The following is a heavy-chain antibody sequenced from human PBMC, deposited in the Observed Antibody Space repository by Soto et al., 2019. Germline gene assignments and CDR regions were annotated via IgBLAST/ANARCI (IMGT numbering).Heavy chain of an antibody. CDR2: ISGSGGST. CDR1: GFTFSSYA. J-gene: IGHJ4*02. D-gene: IGHD2-8*01. CDR3: ATLGYIVLMVYAPYFDY. Sequence: GGSLRLSCAASGFTFSSYAMSWVRQAPGKGLEWVSAISGSGGSTYYADSVKGRFTISRDNSKNTLYLQMNSLRAEDTAVYYCATLGYIVLMVYAPYFDYWGQGTLVTVSS. V-gene: IGHV3-23*01.